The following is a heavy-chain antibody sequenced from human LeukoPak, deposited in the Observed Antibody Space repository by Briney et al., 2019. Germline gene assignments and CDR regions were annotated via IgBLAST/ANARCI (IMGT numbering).Heavy chain of an antibody. J-gene: IGHJ5*02. CDR1: GGSIRSYY. D-gene: IGHD3-10*01. CDR3: ARKPPYGSGSPNWFDP. V-gene: IGHV4-59*08. Sequence: PSETLSLTCTVSGGSIRSYYWTWIRQPPGKGLEWIGYIYYSGSTNYNPSLKSRVTISVDTSKNQFSLKLSSVTAADTAVYYCARKPPYGSGSPNWFDPWGQGTLVTVSS. CDR2: IYYSGST.